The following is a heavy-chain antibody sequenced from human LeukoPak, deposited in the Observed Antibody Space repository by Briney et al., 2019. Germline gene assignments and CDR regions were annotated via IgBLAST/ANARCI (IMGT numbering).Heavy chain of an antibody. J-gene: IGHJ4*02. CDR1: GFTFSSYG. Sequence: GGSLRLSCAASGFTFSSYGMHWVRQAPGKRLEWVAVISYDGSNQYYADSVKGRFTISRDNSKNTLYLQMNSLRAEDTAVYYCAKDTSMPLNYWGQGTLVTVSS. CDR2: ISYDGSNQ. D-gene: IGHD2/OR15-2a*01. CDR3: AKDTSMPLNY. V-gene: IGHV3-30*18.